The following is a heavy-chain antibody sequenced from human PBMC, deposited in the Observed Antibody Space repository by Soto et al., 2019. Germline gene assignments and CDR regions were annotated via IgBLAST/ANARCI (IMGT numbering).Heavy chain of an antibody. CDR2: IKSKTDGGTT. J-gene: IGHJ5*02. CDR1: GFTFSNAW. CDR3: TTKPLERRAQGGP. Sequence: EVQLGESGGGLVKPGGSLRLSCAASGFTFSNAWMNWVRKAPGKGLEGVGRIKSKTDGGTTDYAAPVKGRFTFSRDDSKNTLYLQMNSLKTEDTAVYYFTTKPLERRAQGGPWCPGTLVTVSS. D-gene: IGHD1-1*01. V-gene: IGHV3-15*07.